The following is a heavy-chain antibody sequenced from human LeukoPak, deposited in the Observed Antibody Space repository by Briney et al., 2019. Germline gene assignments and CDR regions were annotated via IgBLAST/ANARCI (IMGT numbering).Heavy chain of an antibody. J-gene: IGHJ4*02. CDR2: IKSDGSST. CDR3: ARDPDICSGGSCYSHFDY. D-gene: IGHD2-15*01. V-gene: IGHV3-74*01. Sequence: PGGSLRLSCAAPGFTFSNYWMHWVRRAPGKGLVWVSRIKSDGSSTSYADFVKGRFTISRDNAKNTLYLQMNSLRAEDTAVYYCARDPDICSGGSCYSHFDYWGQGTLVTVSS. CDR1: GFTFSNYW.